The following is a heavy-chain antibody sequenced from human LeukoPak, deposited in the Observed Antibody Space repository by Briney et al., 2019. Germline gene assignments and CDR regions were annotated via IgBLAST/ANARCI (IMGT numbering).Heavy chain of an antibody. D-gene: IGHD1-1*01. V-gene: IGHV3-23*01. CDR1: GFTFSNYA. CDR3: AKYLYSWNSGMDV. Sequence: GGSLRLSRVASGFTFSNYAMTWVRQAPGKGLEWVSVVNGQGDTTFYADSVKGRLTISRDNSKNTVYLQLNSLLAEDTAVYFCAKYLYSWNSGMDVRSQGTTVTVSS. CDR2: VNGQGDTT. J-gene: IGHJ6*02.